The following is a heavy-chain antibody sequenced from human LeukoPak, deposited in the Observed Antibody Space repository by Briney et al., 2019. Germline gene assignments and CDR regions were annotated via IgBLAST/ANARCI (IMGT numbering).Heavy chain of an antibody. V-gene: IGHV4-30-4*01. CDR1: GGSISSGDYY. CDR2: IYYSGST. CDR3: ARHKSIAARLNWFDP. Sequence: SQTLSLTCTVSGGSISSGDYYWSWIRQPPGKGLEWIGYIYYSGSTYYNPSLKSRVTISVDTSKNQFSLKLSSVTAADTAVYYCARHKSIAARLNWFDPWGQGTLVTVSS. D-gene: IGHD6-6*01. J-gene: IGHJ5*02.